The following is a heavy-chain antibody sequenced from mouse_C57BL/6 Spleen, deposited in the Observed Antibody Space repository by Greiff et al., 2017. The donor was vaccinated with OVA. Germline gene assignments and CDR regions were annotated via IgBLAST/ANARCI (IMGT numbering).Heavy chain of an antibody. V-gene: IGHV1-15*01. D-gene: IGHD2-1*01. CDR3: TRKLINYFDYFDD. Sequence: VKLQQSGAELVRPGASVTLSCKASGYTFTDYEMHWVKRTPVHGLEWIGDIVPETGGTDYNQKFKGKAILTADKSSSTAYMELRSLTSEDSADYYWTRKLINYFDYFDDGDQGTTLTVSS. CDR1: GYTFTDYE. CDR2: IVPETGGT. J-gene: IGHJ2*01.